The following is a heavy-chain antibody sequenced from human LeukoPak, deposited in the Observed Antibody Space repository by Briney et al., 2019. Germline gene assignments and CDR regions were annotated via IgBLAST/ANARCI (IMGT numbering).Heavy chain of an antibody. CDR1: GFTFDDYV. CDR2: ISWEGGST. J-gene: IGHJ6*02. V-gene: IGHV3-43D*03. Sequence: GGSLRLSCAASGFTFDDYVMHWVRQVPGKGLEWVSLISWEGGSTFYADSVRGRFTISRDNSKNSLYLQMNSLRAEDTAVYYCARRNAMDVWGQGTTVIVFS. CDR3: ARRNAMDV.